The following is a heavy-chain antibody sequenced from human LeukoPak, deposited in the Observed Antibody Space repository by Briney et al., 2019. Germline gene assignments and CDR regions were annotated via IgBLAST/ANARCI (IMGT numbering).Heavy chain of an antibody. Sequence: PGGSLRLSCAASGFTFSRYWMNWVRQAPGKGLEWVANINEEGGAKYYVDSVKGRFTISRDNAKNSLYLQMNSLRAEDTAFYYCATAHHYYDILTGYSPQYYFDYWGQGTLVTVSS. CDR1: GFTFSRYW. CDR2: INEEGGAK. J-gene: IGHJ4*02. V-gene: IGHV3-7*01. D-gene: IGHD3-9*01. CDR3: ATAHHYYDILTGYSPQYYFDY.